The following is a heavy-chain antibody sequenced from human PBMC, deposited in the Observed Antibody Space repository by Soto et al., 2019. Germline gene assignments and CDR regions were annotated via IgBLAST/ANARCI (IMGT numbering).Heavy chain of an antibody. V-gene: IGHV3-30-3*01. J-gene: IGHJ6*02. CDR1: GFTFSSYA. CDR3: ARDLLYYDFWSVHYYYYGMDV. Sequence: QVQLVESGGGVVQPGRSLRLSCAASGFTFSSYAMHWVRQAPGKGLEWVAVISYDGSNKYYADSVKGRFTISRDNSKNTRYLQMNSLRAEDTAVYYCARDLLYYDFWSVHYYYYGMDVWGQGTTVTVSS. D-gene: IGHD3-3*01. CDR2: ISYDGSNK.